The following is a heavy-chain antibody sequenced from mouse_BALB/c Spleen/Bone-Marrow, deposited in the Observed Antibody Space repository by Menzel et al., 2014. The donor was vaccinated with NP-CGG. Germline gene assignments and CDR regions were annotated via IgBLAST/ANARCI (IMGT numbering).Heavy chain of an antibody. CDR1: GYTFTSYW. Sequence: VQVVESGAELVRPGASVKLSCKASGYTFTSYWINWVKQRPGQGLEWIGNIYPSDSYTNYNQKFKDKATLTVDKSSSTAYMQLSSPTSEDSAVFYCARGEGLRRSYYALDYWGQGTSVTVSS. V-gene: IGHV1-69*02. J-gene: IGHJ4*01. D-gene: IGHD2-4*01. CDR3: ARGEGLRRSYYALDY. CDR2: IYPSDSYT.